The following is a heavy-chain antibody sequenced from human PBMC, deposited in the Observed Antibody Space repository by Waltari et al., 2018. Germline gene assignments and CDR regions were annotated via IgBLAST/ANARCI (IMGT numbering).Heavy chain of an antibody. V-gene: IGHV1-69-2*01. Sequence: EVQLVQSGAEVKKPGATVKISCKVSGYTFTDYYMHWLQQAAGKGRGWMGCVDPDDGETRYAENFQGRGTRTASTSTDTAYMELSSLRTEETAAYYGATVLPGWFNPWGQGTLVSVSS. J-gene: IGHJ5*02. CDR2: VDPDDGET. CDR1: GYTFTDYY. CDR3: ATVLPGWFNP. D-gene: IGHD2-15*01.